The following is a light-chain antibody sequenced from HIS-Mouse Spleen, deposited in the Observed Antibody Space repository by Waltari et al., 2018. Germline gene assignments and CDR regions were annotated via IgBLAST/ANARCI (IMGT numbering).Light chain of an antibody. CDR2: KDR. J-gene: IGLJ2*01. CDR1: ALPKKY. CDR3: YSTDSSGNHRV. V-gene: IGLV3-10*01. Sequence: SYELTQPPSVSVSPGQTARITCSGDALPKKYAYWYQQKSGQAPVLVIYKDRKRPYGIPERFSGSSSGTMATLTISGAQVEDEADYYCYSTDSSGNHRVFGGGTKLTVL.